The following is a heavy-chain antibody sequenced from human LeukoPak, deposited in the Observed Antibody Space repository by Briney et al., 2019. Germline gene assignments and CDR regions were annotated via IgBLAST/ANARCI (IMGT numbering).Heavy chain of an antibody. J-gene: IGHJ4*02. CDR3: ARGLDCSSTSCYGIRYFDY. Sequence: SETLSLTCAVSGGSISSSNWWSWVRQPPGKGLEWIGEIYHSGSTNCNPSLKSRVTISVDKSKNQFSLKLSSVTAADTAVYYCARGLDCSSTSCYGIRYFDYWGQGTLVTVSS. V-gene: IGHV4-4*02. CDR2: IYHSGST. CDR1: GGSISSSNW. D-gene: IGHD2-2*01.